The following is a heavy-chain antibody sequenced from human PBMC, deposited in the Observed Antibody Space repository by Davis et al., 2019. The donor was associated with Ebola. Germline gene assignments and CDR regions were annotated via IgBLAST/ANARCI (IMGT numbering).Heavy chain of an antibody. CDR2: INPSFGNT. Sequence: ASVKVSCKSSGYRFTEWFMHWVRQAPGQGLEWMGLINPSFGNTSLAQKFQGRVTLTRDTSTTTVYMELSSLRSEDTAIYYCASGEFVDFWGQGTLVTVSP. D-gene: IGHD7-27*01. J-gene: IGHJ4*02. CDR1: GYRFTEWF. V-gene: IGHV1-46*01. CDR3: ASGEFVDF.